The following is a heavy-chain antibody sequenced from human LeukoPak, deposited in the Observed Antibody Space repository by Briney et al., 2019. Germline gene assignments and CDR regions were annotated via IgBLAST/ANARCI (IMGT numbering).Heavy chain of an antibody. Sequence: SVKVSCKAAGGTFSSYAISWVRQAPGQGLEWMGGIIPIFGTANYAQKFQGRVTITTDESTSTAYMELSSLRSEDTAVYYCARPSTGGLDAFDIWGQGTMVTVSS. D-gene: IGHD7-27*01. CDR1: GGTFSSYA. J-gene: IGHJ3*02. CDR3: ARPSTGGLDAFDI. V-gene: IGHV1-69*05. CDR2: IIPIFGTA.